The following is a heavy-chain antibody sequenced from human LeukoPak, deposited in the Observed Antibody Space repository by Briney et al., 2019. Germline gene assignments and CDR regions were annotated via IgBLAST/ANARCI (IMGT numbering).Heavy chain of an antibody. Sequence: GGSLRLSCAVSGFTFNIYAMSWVRQAPGKGLEWVSRISASGGGTFYAGSVEGRFIISRDNSKNTLSLQMNSLRAEDTAIYYCAKDKYHDSSGTFDYWGQGTLVTVSS. J-gene: IGHJ4*02. D-gene: IGHD3-22*01. CDR2: ISASGGGT. V-gene: IGHV3-23*01. CDR3: AKDKYHDSSGTFDY. CDR1: GFTFNIYA.